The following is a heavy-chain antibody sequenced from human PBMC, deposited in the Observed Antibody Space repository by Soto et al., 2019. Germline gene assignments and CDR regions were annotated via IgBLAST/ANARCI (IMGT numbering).Heavy chain of an antibody. Sequence: EVQLVESGGGLVQPGGSLRLSCAASGFTFSSYSMNWVRQAPGKGLEWVSYISSSSSTIYYADSVKGRFTISRDNAKNSVYLQRNSLRDEDTAVYYCAREGGSLNGFAPWGQGTLVTVSS. CDR3: AREGGSLNGFAP. CDR1: GFTFSSYS. V-gene: IGHV3-48*02. CDR2: ISSSSSTI. J-gene: IGHJ5*02. D-gene: IGHD1-26*01.